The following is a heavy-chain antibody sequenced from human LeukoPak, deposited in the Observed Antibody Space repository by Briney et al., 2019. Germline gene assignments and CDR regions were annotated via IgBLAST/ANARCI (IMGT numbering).Heavy chain of an antibody. V-gene: IGHV4-59*01. CDR1: GGSISSYY. J-gene: IGHJ4*01. CDR2: IYYSGST. Sequence: KSSETLSLTCTVSGGSISSYYWSWIRQPPGKGLEWVGYIYYSGSTNYNPSLKSRVTISVDTSKSQFSLKLSSVTAADTAVYYCARARVEMATKISPKIYDYGGQGTLVTVSA. CDR3: ARARVEMATKISPKIYDY. D-gene: IGHD5-24*01.